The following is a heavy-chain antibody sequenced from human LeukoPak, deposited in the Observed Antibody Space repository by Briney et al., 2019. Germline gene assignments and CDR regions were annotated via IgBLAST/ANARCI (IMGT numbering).Heavy chain of an antibody. CDR2: ISSSSSYI. V-gene: IGHV3-21*01. J-gene: IGHJ3*02. D-gene: IGHD3-10*01. Sequence: GGSLRLSCAASGFTFSSYSMNWVRQAPGKGLEWVSSISSSSSYIYYGDSVKGRFTISRDNAKNSLYLQMNSLRAEDTAVYYCAGGGGSGIGSAFDIWGQGTMVTVSS. CDR3: AGGGGSGIGSAFDI. CDR1: GFTFSSYS.